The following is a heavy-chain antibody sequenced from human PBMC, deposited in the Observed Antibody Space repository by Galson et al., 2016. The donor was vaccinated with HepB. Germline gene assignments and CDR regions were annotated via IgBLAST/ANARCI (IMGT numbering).Heavy chain of an antibody. CDR2: IYYSGNT. CDR1: GGSISSSSYY. V-gene: IGHV4-39*02. CDR3: ARSKAPWFGESLFAY. J-gene: IGHJ4*02. D-gene: IGHD3-10*01. Sequence: ETLSLTCTVSGGSISSSSYYWGWIRQPPGKGLEWIGSIYYSGNTYYNPSLKSRVTISVDTSKNHFSLRLISVTAADTAVYYCARSKAPWFGESLFAYWGQGTLVTVSS.